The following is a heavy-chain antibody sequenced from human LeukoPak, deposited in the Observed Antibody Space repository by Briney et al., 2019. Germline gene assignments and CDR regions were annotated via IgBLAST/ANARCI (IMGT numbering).Heavy chain of an antibody. CDR2: IYYSGST. CDR1: GGSISSSSYY. CDR3: ARMTNYYDSSGSLDAFDI. J-gene: IGHJ3*02. V-gene: IGHV4-39*01. Sequence: SETLSLTCTVSGGSISSSSYYWGWIRQPPGKGLEWIGSIYYSGSTYYNPSLKSRVTISVDTSKNQFSLKLSSVTAADTAVYYCARMTNYYDSSGSLDAFDIWGQGTMVTVSS. D-gene: IGHD3-22*01.